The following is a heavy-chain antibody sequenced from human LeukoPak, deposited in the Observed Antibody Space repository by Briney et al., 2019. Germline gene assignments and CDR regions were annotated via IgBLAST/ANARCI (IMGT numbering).Heavy chain of an antibody. V-gene: IGHV3-21*04. CDR3: ARDRTLYYGSGEADY. D-gene: IGHD3-10*01. CDR2: ISSSSSYI. CDR1: GFTFSSYP. J-gene: IGHJ4*02. Sequence: PGGSLRLSCAASGFTFSSYPMSWVRQAPGKGLEWVSSISSSSSYIYYADSVKGRFAISRDNAKNSLYLQMNSLRAEDTAVYYCARDRTLYYGSGEADYWGQGTLVTVSS.